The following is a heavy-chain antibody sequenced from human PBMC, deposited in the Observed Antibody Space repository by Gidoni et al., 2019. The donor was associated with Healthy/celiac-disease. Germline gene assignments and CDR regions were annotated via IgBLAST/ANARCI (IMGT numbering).Heavy chain of an antibody. D-gene: IGHD3-10*01. CDR3: ARRAVLLWFGELFPGANFDY. Sequence: QVQLQQWGAGLLKPSETLSLTCAVYGGSFSGYYWSWIRQPPGKGLEWIGEINHSGSTNYNPSLKSRVTISVDTSKNQFSLKLSSVTAADTAVYYCARRAVLLWFGELFPGANFDYWGQGTLVTVSS. CDR2: INHSGST. V-gene: IGHV4-34*01. J-gene: IGHJ4*02. CDR1: GGSFSGYY.